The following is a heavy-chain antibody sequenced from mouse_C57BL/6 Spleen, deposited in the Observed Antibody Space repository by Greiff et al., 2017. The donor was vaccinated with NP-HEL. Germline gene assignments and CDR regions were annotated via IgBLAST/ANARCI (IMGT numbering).Heavy chain of an antibody. V-gene: IGHV5-4*03. Sequence: EVKLMESGGGLVNPGGSLKLSCAASGFTFSSYAMSWVRQTPEKRLEWVATISDGGSYTYYPDNVKGRFTISRDNAKNNLYLQMSHLKSEDTAMYYCARASYYYGSIYSLDYWGQGTTLTVSS. D-gene: IGHD1-1*01. CDR3: ARASYYYGSIYSLDY. CDR2: ISDGGSYT. CDR1: GFTFSSYA. J-gene: IGHJ2*01.